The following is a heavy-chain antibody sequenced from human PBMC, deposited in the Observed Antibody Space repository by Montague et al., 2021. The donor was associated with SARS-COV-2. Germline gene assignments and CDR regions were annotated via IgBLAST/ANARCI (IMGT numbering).Heavy chain of an antibody. Sequence: SETLSLTCTVSGGSISRYFWNWIRQTPGKGLEWMGYVHDIESSIYNPSLQSRITILLDTPKNQSSLRLNAVTAADTAVYYCARVTLGGRDGRTRQYEGLDSWGQGILVTVSS. CDR2: VHDIESS. CDR1: GGSISRYF. J-gene: IGHJ4*02. D-gene: IGHD3-16*01. V-gene: IGHV4-59*01. CDR3: ARVTLGGRDGRTRQYEGLDS.